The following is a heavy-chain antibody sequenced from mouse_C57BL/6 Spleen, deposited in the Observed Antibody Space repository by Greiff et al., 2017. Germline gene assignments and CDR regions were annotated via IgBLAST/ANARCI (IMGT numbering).Heavy chain of an antibody. Sequence: QVQLQQPGAELVRPGTSVKLSCKASGYTFTSYWMHWVKQRPGQGLEWIGVIDPSDSYTNYNQKFKGKATLTVDKSSSTAYMQLSSLTSEDSAVYYCAREGSLDYWGKGTTVTVSS. V-gene: IGHV1-59*01. J-gene: IGHJ4*01. CDR2: IDPSDSYT. CDR1: GYTFTSYW. CDR3: AREGSLDY.